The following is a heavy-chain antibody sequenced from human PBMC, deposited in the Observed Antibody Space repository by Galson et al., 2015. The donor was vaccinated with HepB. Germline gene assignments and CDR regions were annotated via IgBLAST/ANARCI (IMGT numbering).Heavy chain of an antibody. CDR3: TRVRHLARGMDV. Sequence: CAIPGDSVSTNIVAWNWIRQSPPRGLEWLGRTYYRSKWYNDYAVSVQSRITINPGTSRNQFSLQLNPVTPEDTGVYYCTRVRHLARGMDVWGQGTTVTVSS. J-gene: IGHJ6*02. CDR1: GDSVSTNIVA. CDR2: TYYRSKWYN. V-gene: IGHV6-1*01. D-gene: IGHD5-12*01.